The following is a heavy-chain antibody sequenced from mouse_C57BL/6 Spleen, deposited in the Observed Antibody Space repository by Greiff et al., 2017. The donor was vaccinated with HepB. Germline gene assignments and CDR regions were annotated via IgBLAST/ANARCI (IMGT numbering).Heavy chain of an antibody. Sequence: EVKLQQSGPELVKPGASVKISCKASGYTFTDYYMNWVKQSHGKSLEWIGDINPNNGGTSYNQKFKGKATLTVDKSSSTAYMELRSLTSEDSAVYYCATTGTDAYWGQGTLVTVSA. CDR3: ATTGTDAY. J-gene: IGHJ3*01. CDR2: INPNNGGT. V-gene: IGHV1-26*01. D-gene: IGHD4-1*02. CDR1: GYTFTDYY.